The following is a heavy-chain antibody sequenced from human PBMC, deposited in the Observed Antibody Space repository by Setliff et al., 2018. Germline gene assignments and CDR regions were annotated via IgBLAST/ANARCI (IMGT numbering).Heavy chain of an antibody. CDR2: ISSSSSTI. CDR1: GFTFSSYA. CDR3: ARDLRITMVRGVISGGDY. J-gene: IGHJ4*02. D-gene: IGHD3-10*01. V-gene: IGHV3-48*01. Sequence: GGSLRLSCAASGFTFSSYAMHWVRQAPGKGLEWVSYISSSSSTIYYADSVKGRFTISRDNAKNSLYLQMNSLRAEDTAVYYCARDLRITMVRGVISGGDYWGQGTLVTVS.